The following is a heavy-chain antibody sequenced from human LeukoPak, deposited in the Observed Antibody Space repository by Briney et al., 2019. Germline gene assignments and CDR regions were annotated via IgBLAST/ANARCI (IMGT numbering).Heavy chain of an antibody. CDR1: GFTFSSYA. CDR3: TRRLGQSGRQYYMDV. CDR2: ISGSGGST. D-gene: IGHD3-10*01. V-gene: IGHV3-23*01. J-gene: IGHJ6*03. Sequence: GGSLRLSCAASGFTFSSYAMSWVRQAPGKGLEWVSAISGSGGSTYYADSVKGRFTISRDNSKNTLYLQMNSLKTEDTAVYYCTRRLGQSGRQYYMDVWGKGTTVTVSS.